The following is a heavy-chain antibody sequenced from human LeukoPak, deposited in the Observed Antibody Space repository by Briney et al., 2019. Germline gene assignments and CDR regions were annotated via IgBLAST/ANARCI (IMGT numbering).Heavy chain of an antibody. J-gene: IGHJ6*02. Sequence: SETLSLTCSVSGGSISSYYWNWIRQPPGKGLEWVGYIHYSGSTNYNPSLNGRVTISIDMSQNQFSLNLTSVTAADTAVYYCAGDFVGLKSYGMDVWGQGTTVTVSS. CDR1: GGSISSYY. D-gene: IGHD3-3*01. CDR3: AGDFVGLKSYGMDV. V-gene: IGHV4-59*01. CDR2: IHYSGST.